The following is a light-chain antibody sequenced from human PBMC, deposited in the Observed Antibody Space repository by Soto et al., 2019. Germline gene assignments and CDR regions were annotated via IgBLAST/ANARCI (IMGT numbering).Light chain of an antibody. CDR2: DNN. CDR1: SSNIGNNY. V-gene: IGLV1-51*01. CDR3: GTWDSSLSAVV. J-gene: IGLJ2*01. Sequence: QSVLTQPPSVSAAPGQKVTISCSGSSSNIGNNYVCWHQQLPGTAPKLLIYDNNKRPSGIPDRFSGSKSGTSATLGFTGLQTGDEADYYCGTWDSSLSAVVFGGGTKLTVL.